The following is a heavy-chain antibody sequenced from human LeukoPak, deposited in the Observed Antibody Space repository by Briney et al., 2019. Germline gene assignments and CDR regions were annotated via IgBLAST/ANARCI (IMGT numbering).Heavy chain of an antibody. CDR3: ASPAAGKNFDY. CDR1: GFTFSDHY. CDR2: ISSGSDYT. V-gene: IGHV3-11*03. D-gene: IGHD6-13*01. Sequence: GGSLRLSCAASGFTFSDHYMTWIRQAPGKGLEWISYISSGSDYTNYADSVRGRFTISRDNSKNSLYLQMNSLRAEDTAVYYCASPAAGKNFDYWCQGTVVLVSS. J-gene: IGHJ4*02.